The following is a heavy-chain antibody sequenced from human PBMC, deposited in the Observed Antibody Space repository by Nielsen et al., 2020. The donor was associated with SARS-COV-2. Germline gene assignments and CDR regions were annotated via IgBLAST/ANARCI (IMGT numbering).Heavy chain of an antibody. CDR3: ARVRLAGTLFDY. V-gene: IGHV1-69*13. CDR2: IIPIFGTA. D-gene: IGHD6-19*01. Sequence: SVKVSCKASGGTFSSYAISWVRQAPGQGLEWMGGIIPIFGTANYAQKFQGRVTITADESTSTAYMELSSLRSEDTAVYYCARVRLAGTLFDYWGQGTLVTVSS. CDR1: GGTFSSYA. J-gene: IGHJ4*02.